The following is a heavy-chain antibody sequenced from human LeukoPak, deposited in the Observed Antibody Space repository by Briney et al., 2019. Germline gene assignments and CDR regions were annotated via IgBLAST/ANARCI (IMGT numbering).Heavy chain of an antibody. CDR1: GGSLSGYY. D-gene: IGHD3-22*01. CDR3: ARACYDSSGFDAFDI. V-gene: IGHV4-34*01. CDR2: INHSGST. Sequence: PSEALSLTCAVYGGSLSGYYWSWIRQPPGKGLEWIGEINHSGSTNYNPSLKSRVTISVDTSKNQFSLKLSSVTAADTAVYYCARACYDSSGFDAFDIWGQGTMVTVSS. J-gene: IGHJ3*02.